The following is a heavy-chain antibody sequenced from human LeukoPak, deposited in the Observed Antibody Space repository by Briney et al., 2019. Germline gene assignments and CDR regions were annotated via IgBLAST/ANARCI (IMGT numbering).Heavy chain of an antibody. V-gene: IGHV3-23*01. CDR2: ISGGGGST. CDR3: AKGGKWDVTPFDY. Sequence: GGSLGLSCAASGFTFTSYSMNWVRQAPGKGLEWVSTISGGGGSTYYADSVKGRFTISRDNSKNTLYLQVNSLRAEDTAVYYCAKGGKWDVTPFDYRGQGTLVTVSS. D-gene: IGHD1-26*01. CDR1: GFTFTSYS. J-gene: IGHJ4*02.